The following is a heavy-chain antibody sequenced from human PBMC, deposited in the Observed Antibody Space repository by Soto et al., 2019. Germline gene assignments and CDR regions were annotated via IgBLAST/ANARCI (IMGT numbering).Heavy chain of an antibody. Sequence: QVQLQESGPGLVKPSETLSLTCTVSGGSVSSGSYYWSWIRQPPGKGLEWIGYIYYNGNTNYNPSLKSRVTISVDTSKSQFSLQLSSVTAADTAVYYCASARYCSGGSCSFDPWGQGTLVTVSS. J-gene: IGHJ5*02. CDR1: GGSVSSGSYY. CDR3: ASARYCSGGSCSFDP. CDR2: IYYNGNT. V-gene: IGHV4-61*01. D-gene: IGHD2-15*01.